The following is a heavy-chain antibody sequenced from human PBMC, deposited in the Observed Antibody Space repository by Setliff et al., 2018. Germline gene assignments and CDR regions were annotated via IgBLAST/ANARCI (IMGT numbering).Heavy chain of an antibody. CDR3: ARIYCSGGSCYLDY. J-gene: IGHJ4*02. Sequence: SGPTLVNPTQTLTLTCTFSVFSLSTSGMCVSWIRQPPGKALEWLARIDWDDDKYYSTSLKTRLTISKDTSKNQVVLTMTNMDPVDTATYYCARIYCSGGSCYLDYWGQGTLVTVSS. CDR1: VFSLSTSGMC. CDR2: IDWDDDK. D-gene: IGHD2-15*01. V-gene: IGHV2-70*11.